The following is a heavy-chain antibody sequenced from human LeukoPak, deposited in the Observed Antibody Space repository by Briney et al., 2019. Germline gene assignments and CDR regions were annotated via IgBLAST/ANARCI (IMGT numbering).Heavy chain of an antibody. CDR1: GGSISSGGYY. CDR3: ARGSYDYVWGSYSYNWFDP. CDR2: IYYSGST. J-gene: IGHJ5*02. V-gene: IGHV4-31*03. D-gene: IGHD3-16*01. Sequence: SQTLSLTCTVSGGSISSGGYYWSWIRQHPGKGLEWIGYIYYSGSTYYNPSLKSRVTISVDTSKNQFSLKLSSVTAADTAVYYCARGSYDYVWGSYSYNWFDPWGQGTLVTVSS.